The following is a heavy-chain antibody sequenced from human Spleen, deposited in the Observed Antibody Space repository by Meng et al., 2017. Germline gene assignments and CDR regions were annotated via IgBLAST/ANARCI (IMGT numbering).Heavy chain of an antibody. CDR3: AKDKTYYYDRGYCDY. D-gene: IGHD3-22*01. V-gene: IGHV3-23*01. J-gene: IGHJ4*02. CDR2: ISGTGGRT. CDR1: VFAFSSYG. Sequence: LSLTFSASVFAFSSYGMSWFRQAPGKGLEWVSAISGTGGRTYYADSVKGRFTISRDNSKNTLYLQMKSLRAEDTAVYYCAKDKTYYYDRGYCDYWGQGTPVTVSS.